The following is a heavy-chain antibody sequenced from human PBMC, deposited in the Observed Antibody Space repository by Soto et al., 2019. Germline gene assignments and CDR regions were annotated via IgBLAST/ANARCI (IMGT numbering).Heavy chain of an antibody. Sequence: QVQLVQSGAEVKKPGSSVKVSCKASGGTFSNYAVTWVRQAPGQGLEWMGGIIPSFGTANYAQKFQGRVTITADESMSTVYMELSSLSSEDNAVDYCARPKYSSSSAGAFDFWGQGTMVTVSS. V-gene: IGHV1-69*01. CDR1: GGTFSNYA. J-gene: IGHJ3*01. CDR3: ARPKYSSSSAGAFDF. D-gene: IGHD6-6*01. CDR2: IIPSFGTA.